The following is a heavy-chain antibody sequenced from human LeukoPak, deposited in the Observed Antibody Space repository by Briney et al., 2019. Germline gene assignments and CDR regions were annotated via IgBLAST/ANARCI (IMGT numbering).Heavy chain of an antibody. CDR2: FSSGGRT. Sequence: GESLKISCAASGFTVSTYSMSWVRQAPGKGLEWVATFSSGGRTSYADSVKGRFTISRDTSQNTVYLQMNSLRDEDTALYYCASILYGWGQGTLVTVSS. J-gene: IGHJ4*02. D-gene: IGHD2/OR15-2a*01. CDR1: GFTVSTYS. CDR3: ASILYG. V-gene: IGHV3-53*01.